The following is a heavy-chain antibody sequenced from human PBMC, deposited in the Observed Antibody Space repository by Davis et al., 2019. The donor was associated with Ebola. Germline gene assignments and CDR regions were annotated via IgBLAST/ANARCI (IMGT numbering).Heavy chain of an antibody. V-gene: IGHV4-59*01. CDR3: AREESSAGDPSWFDP. J-gene: IGHJ5*02. Sequence: PSETLSLTCTVSGGSISSYYWSWIRQPPGKGLEWIGYIYYSGSTNYNPSLKSRVTISVDTSKNQFSLKLSSVTAADTAVYYCAREESSAGDPSWFDPWGQGTLVTVSS. CDR1: GGSISSYY. CDR2: IYYSGST.